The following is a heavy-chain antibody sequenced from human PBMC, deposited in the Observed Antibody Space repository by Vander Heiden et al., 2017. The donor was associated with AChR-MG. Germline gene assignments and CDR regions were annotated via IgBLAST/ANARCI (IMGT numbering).Heavy chain of an antibody. CDR1: GFTFSSYA. CDR3: AKALLLPVGATDFDY. V-gene: IGHV3-23*01. CDR2: ISGSGGST. Sequence: EVQLLESGGGLVQPGGSLRLSCAASGFTFSSYAMSWVRQAPGKGLEWVSAISGSGGSTYYADAVKGRFTISRDNSKNTLYLQMNSLRDEDTAVYYCAKALLLPVGATDFDYWGQGNLVTVSS. D-gene: IGHD1-26*01. J-gene: IGHJ4*02.